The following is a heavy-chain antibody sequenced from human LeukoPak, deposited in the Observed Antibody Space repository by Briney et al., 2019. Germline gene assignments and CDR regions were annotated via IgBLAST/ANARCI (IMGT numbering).Heavy chain of an antibody. CDR2: IRTKTNGATA. CDR1: GFTFGEDA. V-gene: IGHV3-49*03. Sequence: GRSLRLSCTASGFTFGEDAMSWFRQAPGKGLEWLGFIRTKTNGATAEYAASVTGRFSISRDDSKIIAYLQMNSVKTEDTAVYYCARLIVVVVAASSYFDSWGQGTRVTVSS. J-gene: IGHJ4*02. CDR3: ARLIVVVVAASSYFDS. D-gene: IGHD2-15*01.